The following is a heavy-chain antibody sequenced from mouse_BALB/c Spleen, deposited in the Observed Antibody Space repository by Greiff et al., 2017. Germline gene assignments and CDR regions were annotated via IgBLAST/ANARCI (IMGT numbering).Heavy chain of an antibody. D-gene: IGHD1-1*01. CDR1: GFSLTSYG. Sequence: VHLVESGPGLVAPSQSLSITCTVSGFSLTSYGVHWVRQPPGKGLEWLGVIWAGGSTNYNSALMSRLSISKDNSKSQVFLKMNSLQTDDTAMYYCARIITTDAMDYWGQGTSVTVSS. CDR2: IWAGGST. V-gene: IGHV2-9*02. CDR3: ARIITTDAMDY. J-gene: IGHJ4*01.